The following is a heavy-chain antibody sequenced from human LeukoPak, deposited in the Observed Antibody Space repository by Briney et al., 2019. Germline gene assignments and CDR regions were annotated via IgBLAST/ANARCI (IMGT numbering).Heavy chain of an antibody. J-gene: IGHJ5*02. D-gene: IGHD2-15*01. CDR1: GASMSSSSYY. V-gene: IGHV4-39*07. CDR3: ARDPVVAAPNWFDP. CDR2: IYYSGST. Sequence: SETLSLTCTVSGASMSSSSYYWGWIRQPPGKGLEWIGSIYYSGSTYYNPSLKSRVTISVDTSKNQFSLKLSSVTAADTAVYYCARDPVVAAPNWFDPWGQGTLVTVSS.